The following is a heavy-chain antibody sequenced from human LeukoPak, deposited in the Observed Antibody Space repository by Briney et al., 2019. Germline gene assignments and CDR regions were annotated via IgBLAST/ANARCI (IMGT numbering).Heavy chain of an antibody. CDR2: IKSDGSDI. CDR3: ACDRVYYGFDV. V-gene: IGHV3-74*01. J-gene: IGHJ6*02. Sequence: GGSLRLSCAASEIPFSSLWMHWVRQAPGKGLEWVSRIKSDGSDITYADSVKGRFTISRDNAKNTLYLQMNSLRVEDTAVYYCACDRVYYGFDVWGQGTTVTVPS. CDR1: EIPFSSLW.